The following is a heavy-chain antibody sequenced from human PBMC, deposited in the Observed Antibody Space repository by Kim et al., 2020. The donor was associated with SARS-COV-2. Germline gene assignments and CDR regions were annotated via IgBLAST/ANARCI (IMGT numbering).Heavy chain of an antibody. V-gene: IGHV3-48*02. D-gene: IGHD4-17*01. CDR1: GFTVSRHN. CDR2: IYIGGSTK. J-gene: IGHJ4*01. Sequence: GGSLRLSCAASGFTVSRHNMNWVRQAPGKGLEWVSDIYIGGSTKYEADAVRGRFTISRNNAKKSLYLQMNRRGEDNAAIYCWGSGTVAGGGRGGYWSDG. CDR3: GSGTVAGGGRGGY.